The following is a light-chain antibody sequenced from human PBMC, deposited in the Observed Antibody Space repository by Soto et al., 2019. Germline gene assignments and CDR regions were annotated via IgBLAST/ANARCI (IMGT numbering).Light chain of an antibody. Sequence: EVVLTQSPVTLSLCPGESTTLSCRASQIFRGLLAWYQQMPGQAPRLINYDAYNRATGIPPRFSGSGSGTDFTLTISSLEPEDSAVYYCQQRYMWPITFSQGTRLEIK. J-gene: IGKJ5*01. CDR3: QQRYMWPIT. V-gene: IGKV3-11*01. CDR1: QIFRGL. CDR2: DAY.